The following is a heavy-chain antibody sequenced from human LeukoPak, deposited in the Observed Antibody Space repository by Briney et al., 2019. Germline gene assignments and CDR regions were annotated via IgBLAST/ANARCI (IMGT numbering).Heavy chain of an antibody. Sequence: GGSLRLSRAASEFTFSSYAMSWVRQALGKGLEWVSAISGSGGSAYYADSVKGRFTISRDNSKNTLFLQMNSLRAEDTAVYYCAKGVPDGGNFDYWGQGTLVTVSS. CDR2: ISGSGGSA. CDR1: EFTFSSYA. J-gene: IGHJ4*02. CDR3: AKGVPDGGNFDY. V-gene: IGHV3-23*01. D-gene: IGHD3-16*01.